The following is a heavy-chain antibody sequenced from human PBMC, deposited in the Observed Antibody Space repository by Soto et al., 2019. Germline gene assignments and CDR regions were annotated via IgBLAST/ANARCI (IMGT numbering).Heavy chain of an antibody. J-gene: IGHJ4*02. Sequence: SETLSLTCTVSGGSVSSGSYYWSWIRQPPGKGLEWIGYIYYRGSTNYNPSLKSRVTISVDTSKNQFSLKLSSVTAADTAVYYCAREIVIVGATTGGILRWGQGTLVTVSS. CDR1: GGSVSSGSYY. CDR3: AREIVIVGATTGGILR. CDR2: IYYRGST. D-gene: IGHD1-26*01. V-gene: IGHV4-61*01.